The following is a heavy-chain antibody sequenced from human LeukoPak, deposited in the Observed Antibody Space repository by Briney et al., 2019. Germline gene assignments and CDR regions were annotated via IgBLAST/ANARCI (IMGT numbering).Heavy chain of an antibody. Sequence: TGGSLRLSCAASGFTFSSYSMNWVRQAPGKGLEWVSFISSSSRYIYYADSVKGRFTISRDNAKNSLYLQMDSLRAEDTAVYYCARNWGSSGWEYYFDYWGQGTLVTVSS. CDR2: ISSSSRYI. V-gene: IGHV3-21*01. D-gene: IGHD6-19*01. CDR1: GFTFSSYS. J-gene: IGHJ4*02. CDR3: ARNWGSSGWEYYFDY.